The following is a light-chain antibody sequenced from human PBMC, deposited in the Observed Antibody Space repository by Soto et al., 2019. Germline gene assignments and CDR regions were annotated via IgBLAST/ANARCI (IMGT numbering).Light chain of an antibody. J-gene: IGKJ1*01. V-gene: IGKV1-5*03. Sequence: DIQMNQSPSTLSASVGDRVTISFRASQGIGNSLGWYQQKPGNAPKLLIYKASSLERGAPSRFSGSGSGTDFTLTISCLQSEDFATYYCQQYYSYPRTFGQGTKVDIK. CDR3: QQYYSYPRT. CDR2: KAS. CDR1: QGIGNS.